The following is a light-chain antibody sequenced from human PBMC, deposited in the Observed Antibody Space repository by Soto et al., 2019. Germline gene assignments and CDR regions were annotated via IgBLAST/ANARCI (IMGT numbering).Light chain of an antibody. V-gene: IGLV1-36*01. CDR3: AAWDDSLKGYV. CDR1: RSNIGNNA. Sequence: QSVLTQPPSVSEAPRQRVTISCSGSRSNIGNNAVNWYQQLPGKAPKLLIYYDDLLPSGVSDRFSGSKSGTSASLAISGLQSEDEADYYCAAWDDSLKGYVFGAGTKVTVL. CDR2: YDD. J-gene: IGLJ1*01.